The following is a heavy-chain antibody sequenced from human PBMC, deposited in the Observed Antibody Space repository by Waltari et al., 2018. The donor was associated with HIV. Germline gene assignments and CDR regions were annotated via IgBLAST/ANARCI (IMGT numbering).Heavy chain of an antibody. CDR2: IYTSGST. CDR3: ARAGYSYALTASNWFDP. V-gene: IGHV4-61*02. CDR1: GGSISSGSYY. D-gene: IGHD5-18*01. Sequence: QVQLQESGPGLVKPSQTLSLTCTVSGGSISSGSYYWSWIRQTAGKGLEWIGRIYTSGSTNYNPSLKSRVTISVDTSKNQFSLKLSSVTAADTAVYYCARAGYSYALTASNWFDPWGQGTLVTVSS. J-gene: IGHJ5*02.